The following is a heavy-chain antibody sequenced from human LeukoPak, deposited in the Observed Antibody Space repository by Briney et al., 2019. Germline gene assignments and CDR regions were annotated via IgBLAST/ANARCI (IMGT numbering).Heavy chain of an antibody. D-gene: IGHD3-22*01. CDR3: ARLSGYSSGHYYSDY. J-gene: IGHJ4*02. Sequence: PSETLSLTCTVSGGSISSDYWSWIRQPPGKGLEWIGYIYYRGSTNYNPSLKSRVTISVDASKNQFSLKLSSVTAADTAVYYCARLSGYSSGHYYSDYWGQGTLVTVSS. CDR2: IYYRGST. V-gene: IGHV4-59*01. CDR1: GGSISSDY.